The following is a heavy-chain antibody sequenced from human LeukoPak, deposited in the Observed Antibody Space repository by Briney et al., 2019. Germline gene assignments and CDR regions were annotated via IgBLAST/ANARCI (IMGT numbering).Heavy chain of an antibody. CDR3: ARDDGFTRSWYYFDY. CDR2: IFTSGST. CDR1: GVSVTSHY. D-gene: IGHD2-2*01. Sequence: SETLSLTCSVSGVSVTSHYWNWIRQPAGKGLEWIGRIFTSGSTNYNPSLKSRVSISVDKSRNQLSLKVDSVTAADTAVYFCARDDGFTRSWYYFDYWGPGTLAIVSS. J-gene: IGHJ4*02. V-gene: IGHV4-4*07.